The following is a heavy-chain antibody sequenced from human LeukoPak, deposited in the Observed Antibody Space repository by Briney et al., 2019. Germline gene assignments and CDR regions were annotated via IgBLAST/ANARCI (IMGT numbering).Heavy chain of an antibody. CDR1: GFTFSSYG. D-gene: IGHD5-18*01. Sequence: GGSLRLSCAASGFTFSSYGMHWVRQAPGKGLEWVAVIWYDGSNKYYADSVKGRFTISRDNSKNTLYLQMNSLRAEDTAVYYCARPAMAMIYYYYMDVWGKGTTVTVSS. CDR3: ARPAMAMIYYYYMDV. V-gene: IGHV3-33*01. J-gene: IGHJ6*03. CDR2: IWYDGSNK.